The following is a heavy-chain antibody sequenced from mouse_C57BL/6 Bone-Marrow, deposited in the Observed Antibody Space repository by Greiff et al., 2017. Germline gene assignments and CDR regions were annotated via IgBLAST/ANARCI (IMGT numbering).Heavy chain of an antibody. Sequence: PGQGLAWIGYINPSSGYTKYNQKFKDKATLTADQSSSPAYMQLSSLTYEDSAAYYCARLSRYYGPDWYLDGWGKGTTVTVSS. CDR2: INPSSGYT. CDR3: ARLSRYYGPDWYLDG. V-gene: IGHV1-7*01. J-gene: IGHJ1*03. D-gene: IGHD1-2*01.